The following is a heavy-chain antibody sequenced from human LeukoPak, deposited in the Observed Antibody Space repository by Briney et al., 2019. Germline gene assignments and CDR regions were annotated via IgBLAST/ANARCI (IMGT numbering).Heavy chain of an antibody. J-gene: IGHJ6*03. V-gene: IGHV3-11*04. CDR3: ARDSSSQSYYYYYYMDV. D-gene: IGHD6-13*01. CDR2: ISSSGSTI. Sequence: PGGSLRLSCAASGFTFSDYYMSWIRQAPGKGLERVSYISSSGSTIYYADSVKGRFTISRDNAKNSLYLQMNSLRAEDTAVYYCARDSSSQSYYYYYYMDVWGKGTTVTVSS. CDR1: GFTFSDYY.